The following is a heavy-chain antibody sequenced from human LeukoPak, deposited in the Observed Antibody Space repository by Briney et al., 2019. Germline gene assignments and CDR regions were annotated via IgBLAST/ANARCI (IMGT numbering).Heavy chain of an antibody. CDR2: ISGSGIST. CDR3: AELGITMIGGV. J-gene: IGHJ6*04. Sequence: GGSLRLSCAASGFTFSSYAMTWVRQAPGKGLEWVSGISGSGISTYYADSVKGRFTISRDNSKNTLYLQMNSLRAEDTAVYYCAELGITMIGGVWGKGTTVTISS. V-gene: IGHV3-23*01. CDR1: GFTFSSYA. D-gene: IGHD3-10*02.